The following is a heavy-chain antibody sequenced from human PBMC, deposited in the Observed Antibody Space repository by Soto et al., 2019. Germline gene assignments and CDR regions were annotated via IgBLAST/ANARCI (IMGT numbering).Heavy chain of an antibody. CDR3: AVLITFGRVIVTSIDF. Sequence: ASVKVSCKVSGYTITELSMHWVRQAPGKGLEWMGGFDPEDGETIYAQKFQGRVTMTEDTSTDTAYMELSSLRSEDTAVYYCAVLITFGRVIVTSIDFWGQAPLATV. CDR1: GYTITELS. V-gene: IGHV1-24*01. D-gene: IGHD3-16*02. CDR2: FDPEDGET. J-gene: IGHJ4*02.